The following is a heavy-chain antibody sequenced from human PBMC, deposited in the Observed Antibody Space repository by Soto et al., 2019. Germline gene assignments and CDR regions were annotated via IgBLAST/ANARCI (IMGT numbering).Heavy chain of an antibody. CDR2: IIPIFGTA. J-gene: IGHJ5*02. CDR1: GGTFSSYA. CDR3: ARVLTGTTLEGNWFDP. Sequence: SVKVSCKASGGTFSSYAISWVRQAPGQGLEWMGGIIPIFGTANYAQKFQGRVTITADESTSTAYMELSSLRSEDTAVYYCARVLTGTTLEGNWFDPWGQGTLVTVSS. D-gene: IGHD1-7*01. V-gene: IGHV1-69*13.